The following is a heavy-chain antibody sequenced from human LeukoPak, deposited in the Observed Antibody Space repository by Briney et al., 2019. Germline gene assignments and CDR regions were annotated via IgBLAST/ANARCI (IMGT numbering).Heavy chain of an antibody. CDR2: ISAYNGNT. D-gene: IGHD3-3*01. J-gene: IGHJ5*02. V-gene: IGHV1-18*01. CDR3: ARDAPYYEFWSGNWFDP. Sequence: ASVKVSCKASGYTFTSYGIGWVRQAPGQWLEWMGWISAYNGNTSYAQKLQGRVTMTTDTSTSTAYMELRSLRSDDTAVYYCARDAPYYEFWSGNWFDPWGQGTLVTVSS. CDR1: GYTFTSYG.